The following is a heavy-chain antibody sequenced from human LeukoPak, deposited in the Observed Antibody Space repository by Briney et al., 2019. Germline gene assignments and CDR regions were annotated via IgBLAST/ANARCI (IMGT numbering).Heavy chain of an antibody. Sequence: HPGGSLRLSCAASGFTFSSYAMSWVRQAPGQGLEWVSAISGSGGSTYYADSVKGRFTISRDNSKNTLYLQVNSLRAEDTATYYCAKGMAVADRPPLAWTLNYYGMDVWGQGTTVAVSS. J-gene: IGHJ6*02. CDR3: AKGMAVADRPPLAWTLNYYGMDV. D-gene: IGHD6-19*01. CDR1: GFTFSSYA. CDR2: ISGSGGST. V-gene: IGHV3-23*01.